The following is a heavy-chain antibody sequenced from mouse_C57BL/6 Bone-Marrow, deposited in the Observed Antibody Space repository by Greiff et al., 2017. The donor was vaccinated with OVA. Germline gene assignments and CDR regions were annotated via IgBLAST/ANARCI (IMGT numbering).Heavy chain of an antibody. J-gene: IGHJ1*03. CDR3: ARSYYYGSSYWYFDV. CDR1: GYTFTDYY. CDR2: IFPGSGSP. V-gene: IGHV1-75*01. D-gene: IGHD1-1*01. Sequence: VQLVESGPELVKPGASVKISCKASGYTFTDYYINWVKQRPGQGLEWIGWIFPGSGSPYYNEKFKGKATLTVYKSSSTAYMLLSSLTSEDSAVYFCARSYYYGSSYWYFDVWGTGTTVTVSS.